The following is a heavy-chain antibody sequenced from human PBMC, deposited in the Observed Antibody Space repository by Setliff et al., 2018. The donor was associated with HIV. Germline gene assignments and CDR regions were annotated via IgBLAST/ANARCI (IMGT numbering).Heavy chain of an antibody. CDR1: GYTFTSYA. J-gene: IGHJ6*02. Sequence: ASVKVSCKASGYTFTSYAIHWVRQATGQGLEWMGWMNPNSGNTGYAQKFQGRVTMIRNTSISTAYMELSSLRSEDTAVYYCARGHSAAGNYYYYGMDVWGQGTTVTV. CDR3: ARGHSAAGNYYYYGMDV. D-gene: IGHD6-13*01. CDR2: MNPNSGNT. V-gene: IGHV1-8*01.